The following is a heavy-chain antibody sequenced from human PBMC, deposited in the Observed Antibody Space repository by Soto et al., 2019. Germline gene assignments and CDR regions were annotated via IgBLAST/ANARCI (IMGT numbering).Heavy chain of an antibody. CDR3: ARDYIAARKSYYYGMDV. Sequence: VQLVQSGAEVKKPGSSVKVSCKASGGTFSSYAISWVRQAPGQGLEWMGGIIPIFGTANYAQKFQGRVTITADESTSTAYMELSSLRSEDTAVYYCARDYIAARKSYYYGMDVWGQGTTVTVSS. CDR2: IIPIFGTA. CDR1: GGTFSSYA. J-gene: IGHJ6*02. V-gene: IGHV1-69*01. D-gene: IGHD6-6*01.